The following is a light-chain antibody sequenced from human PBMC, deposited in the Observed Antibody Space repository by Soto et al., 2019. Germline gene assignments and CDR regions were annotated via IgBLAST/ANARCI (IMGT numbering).Light chain of an antibody. CDR3: QSYDSSLSVYV. J-gene: IGLJ1*01. V-gene: IGLV1-40*01. Sequence: QSVLTQPPSVSGAPGQRVTISCTGSSSNIGAGYDVHWYQQLPGTAPKLLIYGNSNRPSGVPDRFSGSTSGTSASLAITGLQAEDEADYSCQSYDSSLSVYVFGTGTKVTVL. CDR2: GNS. CDR1: SSNIGAGYD.